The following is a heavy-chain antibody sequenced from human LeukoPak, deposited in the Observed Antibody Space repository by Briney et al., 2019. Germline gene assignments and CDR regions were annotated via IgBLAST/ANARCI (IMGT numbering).Heavy chain of an antibody. CDR3: ARDIVVVTAYFDY. J-gene: IGHJ4*02. D-gene: IGHD2-21*02. CDR2: IKQGGSEE. V-gene: IGHV3-7*05. Sequence: GGSLRLSCAASGFTFSSYWMSWVRQAPGKGLEWVANIKQGGSEEYYVDSVKGRFTISRDNAKNSLYLQMNSLRAEDTAVYYCARDIVVVTAYFDYWGQGTLVTVSS. CDR1: GFTFSSYW.